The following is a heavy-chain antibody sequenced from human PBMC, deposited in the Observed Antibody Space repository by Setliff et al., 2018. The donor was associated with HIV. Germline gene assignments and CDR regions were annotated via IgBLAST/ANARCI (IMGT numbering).Heavy chain of an antibody. CDR3: ARAQMHRGVVAWSLYYFDY. D-gene: IGHD3-10*01. V-gene: IGHV4-59*01. Sequence: KASETLSLTCIVSGGSMNNYYLNWVRQTPGKGLEWIGYIYENDYTHYTVSLGSRVTISMDTSKNQFSLTLRSVTAADRAIYYCARAQMHRGVVAWSLYYFDYWGQGALVTVSS. J-gene: IGHJ4*02. CDR2: IYENDYT. CDR1: GGSMNNYY.